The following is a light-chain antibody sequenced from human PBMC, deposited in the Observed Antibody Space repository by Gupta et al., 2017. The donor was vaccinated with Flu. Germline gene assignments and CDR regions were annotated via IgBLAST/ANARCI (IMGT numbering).Light chain of an antibody. CDR1: SSNIGNNY. J-gene: IGLJ3*02. CDR3: GTWDSSLSAGV. V-gene: IGLV1-51*01. CDR2: DNN. Sequence: QSVLPQPPSVSAAPGQKVTISCSGSSSNIGNNYVSWYQQLTGTAPKLLIYDNNKRPSGIPDRCSGSKSGTSATLGITGLQTGDEADYYCGTWDSSLSAGVCGGGTKLTVL.